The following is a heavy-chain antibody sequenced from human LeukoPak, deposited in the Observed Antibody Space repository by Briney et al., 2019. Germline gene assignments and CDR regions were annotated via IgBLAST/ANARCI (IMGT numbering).Heavy chain of an antibody. Sequence: GGSLRLSCAASGFTFSSYSMNWVRQAPGKGLEWLSYIRSSGTSIYYADSVKGRFTISRDNAKNSLFLQMSSLRAEDTAVYYCARGGTPAYGYYYDREDYFDYWGQGTLVTVSS. CDR3: ARGGTPAYGYYYDREDYFDY. D-gene: IGHD3-22*01. J-gene: IGHJ4*02. CDR2: IRSSGTSI. V-gene: IGHV3-48*04. CDR1: GFTFSSYS.